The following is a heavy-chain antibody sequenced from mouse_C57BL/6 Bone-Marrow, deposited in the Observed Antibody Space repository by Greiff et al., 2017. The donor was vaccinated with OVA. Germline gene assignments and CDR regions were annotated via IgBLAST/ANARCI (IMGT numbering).Heavy chain of an antibody. V-gene: IGHV14-2*01. D-gene: IGHD1-1*01. CDR1: GFNIKDYY. CDR2: IDPEDGET. CDR3: ARSTTTVKGPYYFDY. Sequence: EVHLVESGAELVKPGASVKLSCTASGFNIKDYYMHWVKQRTEQGLEWIGRIDPEDGETKYAPKFQGKATITADPSSNTAYLQLSSLTSEDTAVYYCARSTTTVKGPYYFDYWGQGTTLTVSS. J-gene: IGHJ2*01.